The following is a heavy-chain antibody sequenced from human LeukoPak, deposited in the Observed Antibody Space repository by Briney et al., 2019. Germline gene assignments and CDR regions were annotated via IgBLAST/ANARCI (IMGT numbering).Heavy chain of an antibody. CDR2: ISYDGSNK. CDR3: AKEIERADDYVWGSLYR. J-gene: IGHJ4*02. Sequence: PGGSLRLSCAASGFTFSTYSMNWVRQAPGKGLEWVAVISYDGSNKYYADSVKGRFTISRDNSKNTLYLQMNSLRAEDTAVYYCAKEIERADDYVWGSLYRWGQGTLVTVSS. CDR1: GFTFSTYS. V-gene: IGHV3-30*18. D-gene: IGHD3-16*01.